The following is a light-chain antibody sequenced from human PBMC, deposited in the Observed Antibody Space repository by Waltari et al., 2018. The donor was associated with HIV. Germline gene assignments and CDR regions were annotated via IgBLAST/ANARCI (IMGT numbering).Light chain of an antibody. CDR3: QTWGTGIQV. J-gene: IGLJ3*02. Sequence: QLVVTQSPSASASLGASVKFTCTLSSRHSSYALPWHPQQPGKAPRYLMKLNSDGSYIRGDGIPDRFSGSSSGAERYLTISSLQSEDEADYYCQTWGTGIQVFGGGTKLTVL. V-gene: IGLV4-69*01. CDR1: SRHSSYA. CDR2: LNSDGSY.